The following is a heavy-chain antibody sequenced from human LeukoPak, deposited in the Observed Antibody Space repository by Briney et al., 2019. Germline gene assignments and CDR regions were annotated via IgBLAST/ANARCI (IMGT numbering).Heavy chain of an antibody. J-gene: IGHJ3*02. Sequence: PSETLSLTCAVYVGSFYDYYWSWIRQAPGKGLEWIGEIHHSGSINCNPSLKSRVTMSVDKSKNQFSLLLNSVTAADTAVYFCARRRAVWDITHGDAFDMWDQGTMVTAFS. D-gene: IGHD1-26*01. CDR1: VGSFYDYY. CDR3: ARRRAVWDITHGDAFDM. V-gene: IGHV4-34*10. CDR2: IHHSGSI.